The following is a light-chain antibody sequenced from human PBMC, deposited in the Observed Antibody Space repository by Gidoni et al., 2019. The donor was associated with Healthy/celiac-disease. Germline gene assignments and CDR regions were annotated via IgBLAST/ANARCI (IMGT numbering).Light chain of an antibody. J-gene: IGLJ2*01. Sequence: SYELTQPPSVSVSPGQTASITCSGDKLGDKYACWYQQKPGQSPVLVIYQDSKRPSGIPERFSGSNSGNTATLTISGTQAMDEADYYCQAWDSSTAPVVFGGETKLTVL. CDR3: QAWDSSTAPVV. CDR1: KLGDKY. V-gene: IGLV3-1*01. CDR2: QDS.